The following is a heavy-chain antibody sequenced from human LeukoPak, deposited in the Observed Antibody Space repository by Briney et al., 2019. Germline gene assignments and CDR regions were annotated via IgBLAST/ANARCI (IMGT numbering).Heavy chain of an antibody. Sequence: GGSLRLSCAASGFTFSSYSMNWVRQAPGKGLEWVSSISSSSSYIYYADSVKGRFTISRDNAKNTLYLQMNSLRAEDTAVYYCARDSQPGIRGPIELDYWGQGTLVTVSS. J-gene: IGHJ4*02. D-gene: IGHD3-3*02. CDR3: ARDSQPGIRGPIELDY. CDR1: GFTFSSYS. CDR2: ISSSSSYI. V-gene: IGHV3-21*01.